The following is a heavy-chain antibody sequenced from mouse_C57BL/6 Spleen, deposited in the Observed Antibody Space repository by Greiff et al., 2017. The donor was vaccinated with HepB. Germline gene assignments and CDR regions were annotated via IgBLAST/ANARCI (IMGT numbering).Heavy chain of an antibody. CDR3: ARYYYGSSPDLAWFAY. D-gene: IGHD1-1*01. J-gene: IGHJ3*01. V-gene: IGHV1-22*01. CDR2: INPNNGGT. CDR1: GYTFTDYN. Sequence: EVQLQQSGPELVKPGASVKMSCKASGYTFTDYNMHWVKQSHGKSLEWIGYINPNNGGTSYNQKFKGKATLTVNKSSSTAYMELRSLTSEDSAVYYCARYYYGSSPDLAWFAYWGQGTLVTVSA.